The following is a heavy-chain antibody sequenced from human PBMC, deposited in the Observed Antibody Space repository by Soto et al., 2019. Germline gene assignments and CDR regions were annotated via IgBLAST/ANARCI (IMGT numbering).Heavy chain of an antibody. CDR3: ARDKDRPQLGGNYYYILDV. D-gene: IGHD3-3*02. V-gene: IGHV1-18*01. J-gene: IGHJ6*02. CDR2: ISGYNGNT. Sequence: ASVKVSCKASGYTFTSYGISWVRQAPGQGLEWMGWISGYNGNTKYAQKLQGRVTMTTDTSTSTAYMELRSLRSDDTAVYFCARDKDRPQLGGNYYYILDVWGQGTAVTVSS. CDR1: GYTFTSYG.